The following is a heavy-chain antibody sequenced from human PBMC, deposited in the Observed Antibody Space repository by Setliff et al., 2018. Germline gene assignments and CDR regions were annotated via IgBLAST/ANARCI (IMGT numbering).Heavy chain of an antibody. D-gene: IGHD4-17*01. Sequence: HPGGSLRLSCAASGFTFSSYSMNWVRQAPGKGLEWVSYISSSSSTIYYADSVKGRFTISRDNAKNSLYLQMNNLGAEDTAVYFCVRDRSGDYAFDFWGQGTLVTVSS. CDR1: GFTFSSYS. CDR2: ISSSSSTI. CDR3: VRDRSGDYAFDF. V-gene: IGHV3-48*01. J-gene: IGHJ4*02.